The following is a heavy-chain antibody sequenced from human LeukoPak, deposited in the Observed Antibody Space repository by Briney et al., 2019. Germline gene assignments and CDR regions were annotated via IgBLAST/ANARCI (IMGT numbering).Heavy chain of an antibody. J-gene: IGHJ4*02. CDR3: ATEGVVVAATF. V-gene: IGHV3-30*03. CDR1: GYTFSSYG. Sequence: GGSLRLSCAASGYTFSSYGMHWVRQAPGKGLEWVAVISYDGSNKYYADSVKGRFTISRDNSKNTLYLQMNSLRAEDTAVYYCATEGVVVAATFWGQGTLVIVSS. CDR2: ISYDGSNK. D-gene: IGHD2-15*01.